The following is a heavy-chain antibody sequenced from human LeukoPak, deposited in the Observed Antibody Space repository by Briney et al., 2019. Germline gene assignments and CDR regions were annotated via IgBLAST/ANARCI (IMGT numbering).Heavy chain of an antibody. CDR1: GFTFSSYS. J-gene: IGHJ4*02. V-gene: IGHV3-21*01. Sequence: KPRGSLRLSCAASGFTFSSYSMNWVRQAPGKGLEWVSSISSSSSYIYYADSVKGRFTISRDNAKNSLYLQMNSLRAEDTAVYYCARDGPYSSGWYHPDSWGQGTLVTVSS. D-gene: IGHD6-19*01. CDR2: ISSSSSYI. CDR3: ARDGPYSSGWYHPDS.